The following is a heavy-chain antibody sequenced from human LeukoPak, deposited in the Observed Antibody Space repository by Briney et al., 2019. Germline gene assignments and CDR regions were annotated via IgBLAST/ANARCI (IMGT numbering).Heavy chain of an antibody. V-gene: IGHV1-18*01. D-gene: IGHD3/OR15-3a*01. CDR2: ISPYNGNT. J-gene: IGHJ4*02. CDR3: ARAPPYDSWDY. CDR1: GYSFTSYG. Sequence: GASVKVSCKASGYSFTSYGISWVRQAPGQAPEWMGWISPYNGNTNLAQKFQGRVTITRDTSASTAYMELSSLRSEDTAVYYCARAPPYDSWDYWGQGTLVTVSS.